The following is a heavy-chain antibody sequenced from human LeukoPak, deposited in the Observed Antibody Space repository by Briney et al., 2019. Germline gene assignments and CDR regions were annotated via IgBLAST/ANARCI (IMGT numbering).Heavy chain of an antibody. J-gene: IGHJ4*02. Sequence: SVKVSCKASGGTFSSYAISWVRQAPGQGLEWMGRIIPIFGIANYAQKLQGRVTITADKSTSTAYMELSSLRSEDTAVYYCASMEMATITIDYWGQGTLVTVSS. CDR1: GGTFSSYA. D-gene: IGHD5-24*01. CDR2: IIPIFGIA. V-gene: IGHV1-69*04. CDR3: ASMEMATITIDY.